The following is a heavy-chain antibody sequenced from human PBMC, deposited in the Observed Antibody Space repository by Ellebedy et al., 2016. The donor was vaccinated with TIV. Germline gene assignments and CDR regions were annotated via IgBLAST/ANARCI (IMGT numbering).Heavy chain of an antibody. Sequence: MPSETLSLTCTVSAASISNYYWGWVRQPPGKVLEWIGYIYLSGSTKYNPSRKSRVTISVDTSKNQFSLNLCPVTAADTAVYYCARLPKSRVGVTGHFDYWGQGTLVTVSS. V-gene: IGHV4-59*01. CDR2: IYLSGST. D-gene: IGHD1-26*01. CDR1: AASISNYY. J-gene: IGHJ4*02. CDR3: ARLPKSRVGVTGHFDY.